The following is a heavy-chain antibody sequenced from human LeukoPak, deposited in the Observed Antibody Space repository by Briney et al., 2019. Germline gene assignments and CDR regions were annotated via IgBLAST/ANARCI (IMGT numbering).Heavy chain of an antibody. Sequence: GRSLRLSCAAPGFTFDDYAMHWVRQAPGKGLEWVSGISWNSGSIGYADSVKGRFTISRDNAKNSLYLQMNSLRAEDTALYYCAKDLRGWGNFDYWGQGTLVTVSS. D-gene: IGHD6-19*01. J-gene: IGHJ4*02. CDR1: GFTFDDYA. CDR2: ISWNSGSI. V-gene: IGHV3-9*01. CDR3: AKDLRGWGNFDY.